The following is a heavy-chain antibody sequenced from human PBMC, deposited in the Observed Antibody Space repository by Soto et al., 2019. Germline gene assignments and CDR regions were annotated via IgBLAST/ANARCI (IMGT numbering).Heavy chain of an antibody. CDR1: GYSFTSYW. D-gene: IGHD3-10*01. CDR3: ARLTYYYGSGSFPPFDY. CDR2: IYPGDSDT. J-gene: IGHJ4*02. Sequence: RGESLKISCKGSGYSFTSYWIGRVRQMPGKGLEWMGIIYPGDSDTRYSPSFQGQVTISADKSISTAYLQWSSLKASDTAMYYCARLTYYYGSGSFPPFDYWGQGTLVTVSS. V-gene: IGHV5-51*01.